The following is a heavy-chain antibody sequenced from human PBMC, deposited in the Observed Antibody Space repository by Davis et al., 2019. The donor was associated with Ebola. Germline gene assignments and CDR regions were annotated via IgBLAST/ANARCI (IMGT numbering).Heavy chain of an antibody. CDR2: ITSSSTYI. V-gene: IGHV3-21*01. CDR1: GFTLRSYA. D-gene: IGHD6-6*01. J-gene: IGHJ5*02. CDR3: TRGRGISTRPNWFDP. Sequence: GESLKISCAASGFTLRSYALNWVRQAPGKGLEWVSSITSSSTYIYYADSVRGRFSISRDNAQNLLFLQMDSLRAEDTAVYYCTRGRGISTRPNWFDPWGQGTLVTVSS.